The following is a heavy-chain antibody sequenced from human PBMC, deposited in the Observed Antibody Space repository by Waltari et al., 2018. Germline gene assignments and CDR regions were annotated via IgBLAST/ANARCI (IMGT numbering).Heavy chain of an antibody. CDR2: INAGNGNT. CDR3: ARGSAQNYDFWSGYRPGYFDY. CDR1: GYTFTSYA. J-gene: IGHJ4*02. D-gene: IGHD3-3*01. V-gene: IGHV1-3*01. Sequence: QVQLVQSGAEVKKPGASVKVSCKASGYTFTSYAMHWVRQAPGQRLEWMGWINAGNGNTKYSQKFQGRVTITRDTSASTAYMELSSLRSEDTAVYYCARGSAQNYDFWSGYRPGYFDYWGQGTLVTVSS.